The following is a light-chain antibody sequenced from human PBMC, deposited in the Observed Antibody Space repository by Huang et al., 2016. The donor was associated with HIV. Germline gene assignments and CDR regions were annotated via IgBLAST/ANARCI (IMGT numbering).Light chain of an antibody. CDR2: GAS. Sequence: EIVLTQSPGTLSLSPGERATLSCRASQSVSSSYLAWYQQRPGQAPRPLIYGASSSATGIPDRVSGSGSGTEFTLTISRLEPEDFAVYYCQQYGSSPRTFGQGTKVENK. CDR3: QQYGSSPRT. J-gene: IGKJ1*01. V-gene: IGKV3-20*01. CDR1: QSVSSSY.